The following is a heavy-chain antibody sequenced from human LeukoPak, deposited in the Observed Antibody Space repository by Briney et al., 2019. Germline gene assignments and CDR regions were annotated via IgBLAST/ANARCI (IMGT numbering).Heavy chain of an antibody. D-gene: IGHD3-10*01. J-gene: IGHJ4*02. Sequence: ASVKVSCKASGYTFTGYMHWVRQAPGQGLEWMGWINPNSGGTNYAQKFQGWGTMTRDTSISTAYMELSRLRSDDTAVYYCARDPEMVRGVTVRGFDYWGQGTLVTVSS. CDR1: GYTFTGY. V-gene: IGHV1-2*04. CDR2: INPNSGGT. CDR3: ARDPEMVRGVTVRGFDY.